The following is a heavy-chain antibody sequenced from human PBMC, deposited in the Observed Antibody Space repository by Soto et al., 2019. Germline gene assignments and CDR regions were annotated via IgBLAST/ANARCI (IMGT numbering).Heavy chain of an antibody. CDR3: ARDSTADYRRNWFDP. CDR2: ISRGSSYM. D-gene: IGHD4-4*01. Sequence: EVQLVESGGGLVKPGGSLRLSCTGSGFTFSDHSMNWVRQAPGKGLEWVSSISRGSSYMYYTDSVKGRFTISRDNAKNSLYLQMNSLRVEDTAVYYCARDSTADYRRNWFDPWGQGTLVTVSS. CDR1: GFTFSDHS. J-gene: IGHJ5*02. V-gene: IGHV3-21*01.